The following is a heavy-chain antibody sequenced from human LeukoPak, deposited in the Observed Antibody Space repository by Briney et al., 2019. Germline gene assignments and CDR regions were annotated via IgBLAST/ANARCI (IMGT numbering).Heavy chain of an antibody. D-gene: IGHD1-26*01. J-gene: IGHJ4*02. V-gene: IGHV3-48*03. CDR2: ISSSGSTI. Sequence: GGSLRLSCAASGFTFSSYEMNWVRPAPGKGLEWVSYISSSGSTIYYADSVKGRFTISRDNAKNSLYLQMNSLRAEDTAVYYCARELRWDGDYWGQGTLVTVSS. CDR1: GFTFSSYE. CDR3: ARELRWDGDY.